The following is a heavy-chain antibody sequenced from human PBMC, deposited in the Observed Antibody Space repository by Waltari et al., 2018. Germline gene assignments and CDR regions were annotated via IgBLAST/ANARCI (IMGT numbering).Heavy chain of an antibody. Sequence: QVQLVQSGAEVKKPGSSVKVSCKASGGTFSSYAISWVRQAPGQGLEWMGGIIPIFGTANYAQKFQGRVTITADESTSTAYMELSSLRSEDTAVYYCARDQSDYYGSGSYYKVSYYFDYWGQGTLVTVSS. CDR1: GGTFSSYA. D-gene: IGHD3-10*01. J-gene: IGHJ4*02. CDR3: ARDQSDYYGSGSYYKVSYYFDY. CDR2: IIPIFGTA. V-gene: IGHV1-69*01.